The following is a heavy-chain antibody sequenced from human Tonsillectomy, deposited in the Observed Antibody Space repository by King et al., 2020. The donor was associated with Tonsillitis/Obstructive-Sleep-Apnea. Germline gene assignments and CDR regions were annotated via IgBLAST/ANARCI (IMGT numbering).Heavy chain of an antibody. CDR2: INHSGST. D-gene: IGHD2-2*01. J-gene: IGHJ2*01. CDR3: AGGYIVLEPAANCWYFDL. V-gene: IGHV4-34*01. Sequence: VQLQQWGAGLLKPSETLSLTCAVYGGSFSGYYWSWIRQAPGKGLEWIGEINHSGSTNNNPSLKSRVTISVDTSKNQFSLKLSSVTAADTAVYYCAGGYIVLEPAANCWYFDLWGRGTLVTVSS. CDR1: GGSFSGYY.